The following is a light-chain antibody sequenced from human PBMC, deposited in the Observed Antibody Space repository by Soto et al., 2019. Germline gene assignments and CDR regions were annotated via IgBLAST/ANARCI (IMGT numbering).Light chain of an antibody. CDR2: EVS. Sequence: QSALTQPASVSGSPGQSITISCTGTRSDVGAYKYVSWYQHHPGKAPQLLIYEVSNRFSGVSNRFSGSKSGNTASLTISGLQVEDEADYYCTSYTDRNTEIFGSGTKVTVL. CDR3: TSYTDRNTEI. V-gene: IGLV2-14*01. J-gene: IGLJ1*01. CDR1: RSDVGAYKY.